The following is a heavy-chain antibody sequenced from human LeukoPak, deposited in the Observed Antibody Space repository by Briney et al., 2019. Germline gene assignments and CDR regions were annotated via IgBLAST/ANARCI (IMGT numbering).Heavy chain of an antibody. V-gene: IGHV4-31*03. CDR2: IYYSGST. D-gene: IGHD2-2*01. CDR3: ARDQGPAAIGGY. CDR1: GGSISSGGYY. Sequence: PSQTLSLTCTVSGGSISSGGYYWSWIRQYPGKGLEWIGYIYYSGSTYYNPSLKSRVTISVDTSKNQFSLKLSSVTAAGTAVYYCARDQGPAAIGGYWGQGTLVTVSS. J-gene: IGHJ4*02.